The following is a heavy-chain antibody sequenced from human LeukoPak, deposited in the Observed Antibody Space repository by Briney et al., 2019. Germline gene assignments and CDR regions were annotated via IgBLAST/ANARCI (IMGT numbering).Heavy chain of an antibody. Sequence: SETLSLTCTVSGYSISSGYYWGWIRQPPGKGLEWIGSIYHSGSTYYNPSLKSRVTISVDTAKNQFSLKLSSVTAADTAVYYCASLDYDFWSGYYIDAFDIWGQGTMVTVSS. J-gene: IGHJ3*02. CDR2: IYHSGST. V-gene: IGHV4-38-2*02. D-gene: IGHD3-3*01. CDR1: GYSISSGYY. CDR3: ASLDYDFWSGYYIDAFDI.